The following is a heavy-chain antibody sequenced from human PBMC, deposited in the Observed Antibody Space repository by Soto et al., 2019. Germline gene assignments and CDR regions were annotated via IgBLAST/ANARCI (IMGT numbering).Heavy chain of an antibody. Sequence: PGGSLRLSCAASGFTFSDYYMSWIRQAPGKGLEWVSYISSSGSTIYYADSVKGRLTISRDNAKNSLYLQMNSLRAEDTAVYYCARVTTGTTRWFDPWGQGTLVTVSS. V-gene: IGHV3-11*01. J-gene: IGHJ5*02. CDR1: GFTFSDYY. CDR3: ARVTTGTTRWFDP. CDR2: ISSSGSTI. D-gene: IGHD1-1*01.